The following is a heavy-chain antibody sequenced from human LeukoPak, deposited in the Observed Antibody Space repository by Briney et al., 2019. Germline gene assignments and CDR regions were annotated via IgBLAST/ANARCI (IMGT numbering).Heavy chain of an antibody. J-gene: IGHJ4*01. CDR1: GFTLSEPE. D-gene: IGHD2-2*01. V-gene: IGHV3-69-1*01. Sequence: PGGSLRLSCAASGFTLSEPEMNWVRQAPGKGLEWVSMISNGNTEHYADSVKGRFTVSRDNARNSAYLQMNSLRDEDTAMYYCARDYGYCRGNTCYANFDYWGHGTLVTVSS. CDR3: ARDYGYCRGNTCYANFDY. CDR2: ISNGNTE.